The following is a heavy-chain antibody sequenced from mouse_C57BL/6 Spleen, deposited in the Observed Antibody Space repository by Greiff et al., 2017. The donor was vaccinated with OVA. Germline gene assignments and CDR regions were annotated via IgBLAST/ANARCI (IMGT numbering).Heavy chain of an antibody. D-gene: IGHD4-1*01. J-gene: IGHJ4*01. V-gene: IGHV1-76*01. Sequence: QVQLKQSGAELVRPGASVKLSCKASGYTFTDYYINWVKQRPGQGLEWIARIYPGSGNTYYNEKFKGKATLTAEKSSSTAYMQLSSLTSEDSAVYFCARQGGTSYYYAMDYWGQGTSVTVSS. CDR3: ARQGGTSYYYAMDY. CDR2: IYPGSGNT. CDR1: GYTFTDYY.